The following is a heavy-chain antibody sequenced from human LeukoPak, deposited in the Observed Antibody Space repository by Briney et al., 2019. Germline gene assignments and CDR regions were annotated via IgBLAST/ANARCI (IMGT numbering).Heavy chain of an antibody. Sequence: SETLSLTCTVSGYSISSGYYWGWIRQPPGKGLEWIGSIYHSGSTYYNPSLKSRVTISVDTSKNQFSLKLSSVTAADTAVYYCARSYYGSGSYYSDYWGQGTLVTVSS. CDR2: IYHSGST. V-gene: IGHV4-38-2*02. CDR3: ARSYYGSGSYYSDY. CDR1: GYSISSGYY. J-gene: IGHJ4*02. D-gene: IGHD3-10*01.